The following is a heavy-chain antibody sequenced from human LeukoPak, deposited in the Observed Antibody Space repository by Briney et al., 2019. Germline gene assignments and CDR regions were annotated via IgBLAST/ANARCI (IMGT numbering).Heavy chain of an antibody. D-gene: IGHD1-26*01. CDR1: GYTFTSYG. Sequence: ASVKVSCKASGYTFTSYGISWVRQAPGQGLEWMGWISAYNGNTNYAQKLQGRVTMTTDTATSTAYMELRSLRSDDTAVYYCARDRSPTRPFDYWGQGTLVTVSS. V-gene: IGHV1-18*01. CDR3: ARDRSPTRPFDY. CDR2: ISAYNGNT. J-gene: IGHJ4*02.